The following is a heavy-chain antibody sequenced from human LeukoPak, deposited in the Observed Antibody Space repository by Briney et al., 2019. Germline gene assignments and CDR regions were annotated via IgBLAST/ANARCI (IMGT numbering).Heavy chain of an antibody. CDR2: IYHSGST. J-gene: IGHJ4*02. CDR1: GGSISSGSYY. D-gene: IGHD5-18*01. CDR3: AREGGGYSYGYNDY. V-gene: IGHV4-39*07. Sequence: SETLSLTCTVSGGSISSGSYYWSWIRRPAGKGLEWIGSIYHSGSTYYNPSLKSRVTISVDTSKNQFSLKLSSVTAADTAVYYCAREGGGYSYGYNDYWGQGTLVTVSS.